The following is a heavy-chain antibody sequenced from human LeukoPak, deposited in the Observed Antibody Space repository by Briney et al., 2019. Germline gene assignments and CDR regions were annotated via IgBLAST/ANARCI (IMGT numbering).Heavy chain of an antibody. CDR1: GDSVSSNSVT. Sequence: SQTLSLTCAISGDSVSSNSVTWNWIRQSPSRGLEWLGRTYYRSTWYNDYAISVRGRITVNPDTSKNQFSLHLNSVTPEDTAVYYCARRLTQYDCFDPWGQGILVTVSS. J-gene: IGHJ5*02. D-gene: IGHD2-2*01. CDR2: TYYRSTWYN. V-gene: IGHV6-1*01. CDR3: ARRLTQYDCFDP.